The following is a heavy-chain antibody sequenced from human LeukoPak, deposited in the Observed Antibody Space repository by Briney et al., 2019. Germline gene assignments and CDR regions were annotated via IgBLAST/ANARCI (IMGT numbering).Heavy chain of an antibody. CDR1: GFTFSTYS. CDR3: ARDLGDLGFDY. J-gene: IGHJ4*02. D-gene: IGHD2-21*02. CDR2: ISSGSSYI. Sequence: GGSLRLSCAASGFTFSTYSMNWVRQAPGKGLEWVSSISSGSSYIYYADSVKGRFTISRDNAKNSLYLQMNSLRAEDTAVYYCARDLGDLGFDYWDQGTLVTVSS. V-gene: IGHV3-21*01.